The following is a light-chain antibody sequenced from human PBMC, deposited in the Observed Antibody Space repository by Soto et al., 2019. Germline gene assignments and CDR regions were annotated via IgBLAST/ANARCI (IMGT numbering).Light chain of an antibody. CDR3: AKWDDRTPEV. Sequence: SVLTQPPSASGTPGQRVTISCSGSTSNIGSKTVSWYQQLPGSAPRVLIYNNNERPSGVPDRFSGYKSGTSASLAISGLQDEDEADYYCAKWDDRTPEVFGGGPKLTVL. J-gene: IGLJ2*01. CDR1: TSNIGSKT. V-gene: IGLV1-44*01. CDR2: NNN.